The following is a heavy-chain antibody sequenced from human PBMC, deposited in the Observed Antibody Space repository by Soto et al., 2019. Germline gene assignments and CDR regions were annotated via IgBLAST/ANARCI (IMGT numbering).Heavy chain of an antibody. CDR2: IYYTGGT. CDR1: GGSISSGTFS. J-gene: IGHJ6*02. Sequence: PSETLSLTCAVSGGSISSGTFSWTWIRQPPGKGLEFIGSIYYTGGTYYNPSLKSRVTISLDTSKNQFSLKLSSVTAADTAVYYCASVGGAYGSGSSYYYYGMDVWGQGTTVTVSS. V-gene: IGHV4-30-2*01. D-gene: IGHD3-10*01. CDR3: ASVGGAYGSGSSYYYYGMDV.